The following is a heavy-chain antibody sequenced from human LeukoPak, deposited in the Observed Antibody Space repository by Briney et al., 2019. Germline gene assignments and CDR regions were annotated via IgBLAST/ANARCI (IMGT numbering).Heavy chain of an antibody. V-gene: IGHV4-59*12. J-gene: IGHJ4*02. D-gene: IGHD5-18*01. CDR2: IYYNGST. CDR3: ARGDSYGTVWY. CDR1: GGSISSYY. Sequence: SETLSLTCTVSGGSISSYYWSWIRQPPGKGLEWIGYIYYNGSTNYNPSLKSRVTISVDTSKNQFSLKLNSVTAADTAVYYCARGDSYGTVWYWGQGTLVTISS.